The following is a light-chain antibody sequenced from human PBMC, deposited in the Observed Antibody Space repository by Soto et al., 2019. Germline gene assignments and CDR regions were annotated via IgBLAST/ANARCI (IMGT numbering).Light chain of an antibody. CDR1: QSLLQSNGYNY. J-gene: IGKJ4*01. CDR3: MQALQSPLLT. V-gene: IGKV2-28*01. CDR2: VGS. Sequence: DIVMTQSPLSLPVTPGEPASISCRSSQSLLQSNGYNYLDWYLQKPGQSPQLLIYVGSNRASGVPERFGGSGAGTNFTLKISRVEGEDVGVYYCMQALQSPLLTFGGGTKVEIK.